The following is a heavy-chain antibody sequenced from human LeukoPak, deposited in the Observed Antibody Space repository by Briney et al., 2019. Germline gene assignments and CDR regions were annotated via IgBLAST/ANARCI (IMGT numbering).Heavy chain of an antibody. J-gene: IGHJ4*02. CDR1: GGSISSSSYY. CDR3: ARVPTETFFDY. V-gene: IGHV4-39*01. Sequence: PSETLSLTCTVSGGSISSSSYYWGWIRQPPGKGLEWIGSIYYSGSTYYNPSLKSRVTISVDTSKNQFSLKLSSVTAADTAVYYCARVPTETFFDYWGQGTLVTVSS. CDR2: IYYSGST. D-gene: IGHD4-17*01.